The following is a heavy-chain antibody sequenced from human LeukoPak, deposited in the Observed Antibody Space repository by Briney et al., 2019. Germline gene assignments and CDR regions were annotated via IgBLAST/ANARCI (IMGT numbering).Heavy chain of an antibody. CDR3: TTGVPWLVQGFRFGY. J-gene: IGHJ4*02. CDR1: GFTFSHAW. V-gene: IGHV3-15*01. D-gene: IGHD6-19*01. Sequence: GGSLRLSCAASGFTFSHAWMHWVRQAPGKGLEWVGRIKSRINGGTTDYAAPVKGRFTISRGDSKNTLYLQMNNLQTEDTAVYYCTTGVPWLVQGFRFGYWGQGTLVTVSS. CDR2: IKSRINGGTT.